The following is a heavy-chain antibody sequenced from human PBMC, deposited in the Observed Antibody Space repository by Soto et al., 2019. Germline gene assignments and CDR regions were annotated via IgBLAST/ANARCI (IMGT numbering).Heavy chain of an antibody. D-gene: IGHD2-15*01. V-gene: IGHV3-30-3*01. CDR2: ISYDGSNK. Sequence: GGSLRLSCAASGFTFSSYAMHWVRQAPGKGLEWVAVISYDGSNKYYADYVKGRFTISRDNSKNTLYLQMNSLRAEETAGYNWSRDFSHCCGCSCSPPTYYYYYYGMDVWGQGTTVTVSS. CDR1: GFTFSSYA. CDR3: SRDFSHCCGCSCSPPTYYYYYYGMDV. J-gene: IGHJ6*02.